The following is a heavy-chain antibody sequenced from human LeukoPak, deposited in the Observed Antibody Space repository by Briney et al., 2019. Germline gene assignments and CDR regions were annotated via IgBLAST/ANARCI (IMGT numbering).Heavy chain of an antibody. D-gene: IGHD2-8*02. CDR1: GLTFSRYW. J-gene: IGHJ4*02. CDR2: INQDGSEK. Sequence: AGGSLRLSCAASGLTFSRYWLTWVRQAPGKGLEWVANINQDGSEKNYVDSVKGRFTISRDNAKSSLYLQMNSLRDEDTAVYHCVSRRCTANACFVSSFNCFDHWGQGSLVTVSS. CDR3: VSRRCTANACFVSSFNCFDH. V-gene: IGHV3-7*03.